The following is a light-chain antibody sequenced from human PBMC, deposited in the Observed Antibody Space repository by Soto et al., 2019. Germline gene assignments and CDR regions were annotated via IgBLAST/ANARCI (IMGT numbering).Light chain of an antibody. CDR3: SSYAGNSFYV. Sequence: QSVLTQPPSASGSPGQSVTISCTGTSSDVGAYNYVSWYQQHPGKAPKLMIYQVTKRPSGVPDRFSASKSGNTASLTVSGLQAEDEADYYCSSYAGNSFYVFGTGTKLTVL. CDR2: QVT. V-gene: IGLV2-8*01. J-gene: IGLJ1*01. CDR1: SSDVGAYNY.